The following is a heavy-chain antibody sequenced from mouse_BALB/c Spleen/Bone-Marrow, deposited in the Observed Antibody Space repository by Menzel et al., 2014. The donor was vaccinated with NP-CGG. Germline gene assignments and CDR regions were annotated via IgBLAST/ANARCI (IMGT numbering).Heavy chain of an antibody. CDR1: GFNIKDTY. Sequence: VHVKQSGAELVKPGASVKLSCTASGFNIKDTYMHWVKQRPEQDLEWIGRIDPANGNTKYDPKFQGKATITADTSSNTAYLQLSSLTSEDTAVYYCARWEYYAMDYWGQGTSVTVSS. J-gene: IGHJ4*01. CDR2: IDPANGNT. D-gene: IGHD4-1*01. CDR3: ARWEYYAMDY. V-gene: IGHV14-3*02.